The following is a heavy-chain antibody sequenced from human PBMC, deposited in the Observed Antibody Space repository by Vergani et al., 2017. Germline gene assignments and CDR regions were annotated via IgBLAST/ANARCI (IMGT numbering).Heavy chain of an antibody. J-gene: IGHJ4*02. CDR1: GFTFNNAW. CDR2: IKSETDGGTT. V-gene: IGHV3-15*01. D-gene: IGHD3-10*01. Sequence: EVQLVESGGGLAKPGGSLRLSCAASGFTFNNAWMSWVRQASGKGLEWVGRIKSETDGGTTDYGAPVKGRFTISRDDSKNTLYLQMNSLRAEDTAVYYCARDACVTMVRGVNWGQGTLVTVSS. CDR3: ARDACVTMVRGVN.